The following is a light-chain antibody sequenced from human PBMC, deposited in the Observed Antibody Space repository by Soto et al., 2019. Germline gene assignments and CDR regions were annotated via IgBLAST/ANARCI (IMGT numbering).Light chain of an antibody. V-gene: IGKV3-20*01. CDR1: QSVSNSY. J-gene: IGKJ1*01. Sequence: EIVLTQSPGTLSLSPGERATLSCRASQSVSNSYLAWYQQKPGQAPRLLIYAASSRATGIPDRFSGSGSGTDFTLTISGPEPEDFAVYYCQQYASSRTFGQGTKVDIK. CDR2: AAS. CDR3: QQYASSRT.